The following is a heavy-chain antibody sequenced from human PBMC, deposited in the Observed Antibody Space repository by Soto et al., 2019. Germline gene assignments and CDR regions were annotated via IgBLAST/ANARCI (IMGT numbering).Heavy chain of an antibody. J-gene: IGHJ6*02. V-gene: IGHV1-69*01. CDR1: GGTFSSYA. D-gene: IGHD4-4*01. CDR3: AGQTVGALDFYYGMDV. CDR2: IIPFLNAI. Sequence: QVQLVQSGAEVKKPGSSVKVSCKASGGTFSSYAVSWVRQAPGQGLEWVGGIIPFLNAINYAQKFRGRVSITAAESTATVYMEVNSLRSEDTAVYDCAGQTVGALDFYYGMDVWGQGTTVTVSS.